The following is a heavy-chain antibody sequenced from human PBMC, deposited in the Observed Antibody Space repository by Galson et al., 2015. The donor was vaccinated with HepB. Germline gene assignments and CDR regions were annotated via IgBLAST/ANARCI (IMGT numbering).Heavy chain of an antibody. CDR3: ARVPSGDDFWSGYYLYYYYMDV. CDR1: GFTFSSYS. CDR2: ISSSSSTI. V-gene: IGHV3-48*01. J-gene: IGHJ6*03. D-gene: IGHD3-3*01. Sequence: SLRLSCAASGFTFSSYSMNWVRQAPGKGLEWVSYISSSSSTIYYADSVKGRFTISRDNAKNSLYLQMNSLRAEDTAVYYCARVPSGDDFWSGYYLYYYYMDVWGKGTTVTVSS.